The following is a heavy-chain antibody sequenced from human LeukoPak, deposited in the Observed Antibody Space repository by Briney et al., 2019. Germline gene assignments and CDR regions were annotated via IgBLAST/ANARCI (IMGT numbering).Heavy chain of an antibody. V-gene: IGHV3-21*01. J-gene: IGHJ4*02. CDR3: ARSYCSSTSCFLHY. Sequence: GGSLRLSCAASGFTFSSYSMNWVRQAPGKGLEWVSSISSSSSYIYCADSVKGRFTISRDNAKNSLYLQMNSLRAEDTTVYYCARSYCSSTSCFLHYWGQGTLVIVSS. CDR1: GFTFSSYS. CDR2: ISSSSSYI. D-gene: IGHD2-2*01.